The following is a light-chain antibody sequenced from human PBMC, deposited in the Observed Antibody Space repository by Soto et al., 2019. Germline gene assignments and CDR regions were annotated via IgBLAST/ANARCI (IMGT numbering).Light chain of an antibody. V-gene: IGLV2-8*01. J-gene: IGLJ2*01. CDR1: SSDVGGYNY. CDR2: EVS. Sequence: QSALTQPPSASGSPGQSVTISCTGTSSDVGGYNYVSWYQQHPGRAPKLMIYEVSKRPSGVPDRFSGSKSGNTASLTVSGLQPEDEADCYCSSYAGSSNLGVFGGGTKLTVL. CDR3: SSYAGSSNLGV.